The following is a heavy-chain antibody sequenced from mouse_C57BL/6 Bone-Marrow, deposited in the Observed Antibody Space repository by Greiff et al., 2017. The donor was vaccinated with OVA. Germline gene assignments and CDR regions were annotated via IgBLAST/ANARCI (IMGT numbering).Heavy chain of an antibody. Sequence: QVQLQQSGAELVRPGASVKLSCKASGYTFTDYYINWVKQRPGQGLEWIARIYPGSGNTYYNEKFKGKATLTAEKSSSTAYMRLSSLTSEDSAVFFCAREGGYWGQGTTLTVSS. CDR3: AREGGY. V-gene: IGHV1-76*01. J-gene: IGHJ2*01. CDR1: GYTFTDYY. CDR2: IYPGSGNT.